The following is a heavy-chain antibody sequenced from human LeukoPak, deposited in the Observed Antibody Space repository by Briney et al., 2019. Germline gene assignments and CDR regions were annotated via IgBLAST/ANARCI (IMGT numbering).Heavy chain of an antibody. Sequence: VSLKVSCKASGYTFTGYYIHWVRQASGQGLEWMGWISPNSGGTKYAQKFQGRVTMTRDTSISTAYMELSSLTSDDTAVYYCARDPLRGSCGWYEWGQGTLVTVSS. V-gene: IGHV1-2*02. CDR2: ISPNSGGT. CDR1: GYTFTGYY. CDR3: ARDPLRGSCGWYE. J-gene: IGHJ4*02. D-gene: IGHD6-19*01.